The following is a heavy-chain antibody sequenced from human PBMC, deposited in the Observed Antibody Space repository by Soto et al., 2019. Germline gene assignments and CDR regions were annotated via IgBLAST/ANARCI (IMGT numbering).Heavy chain of an antibody. CDR3: AKRYCSGSSCHLYFYYGMDV. Sequence: GGSLRLSCTASGFSFTNYALAWVRQAPGKGLEWVSSVGRTGFDTYYADSVKGRFTISRDNSKNTLYLQMNSLRAEDTAEYYCAKRYCSGSSCHLYFYYGMDVWGQGTTVTVSS. V-gene: IGHV3-23*01. J-gene: IGHJ6*01. CDR1: GFSFTNYA. D-gene: IGHD2-2*01. CDR2: VGRTGFDT.